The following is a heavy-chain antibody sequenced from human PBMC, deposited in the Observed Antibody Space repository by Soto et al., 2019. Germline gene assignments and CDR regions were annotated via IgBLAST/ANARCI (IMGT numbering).Heavy chain of an antibody. J-gene: IGHJ6*02. CDR1: GGSISSGCYY. V-gene: IGHV4-31*03. CDR2: IYYSGST. Sequence: QVQLQESGPGLVKPSQTLSLTCTVSGGSISSGCYYWSWIRQHPGKGLEWIGYIYYSGSTYYNPSLKSRVTISVDTSKNQFSLKLSSVTAADTAVYYCARGGTSYYDFWSGYGGTPGPYGMDVWGQGTTVTVSS. D-gene: IGHD3-3*01. CDR3: ARGGTSYYDFWSGYGGTPGPYGMDV.